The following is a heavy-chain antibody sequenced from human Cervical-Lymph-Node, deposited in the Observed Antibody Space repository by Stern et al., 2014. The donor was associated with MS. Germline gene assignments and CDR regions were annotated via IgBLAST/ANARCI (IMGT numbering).Heavy chain of an antibody. D-gene: IGHD1-26*01. CDR3: AHQWELHLRYFYY. CDR1: GFTFSNHA. CDR2: ISGTSGST. J-gene: IGHJ4*02. Sequence: EVQLVESGGGLVQPGGSLRLSCVASGFTFSNHAMSWVRQVPGKGPEWVAGISGTSGSTRYADSVKGRFTISRDNSKNTLFLQMSSLRVEDTAIYYCAHQWELHLRYFYYWGQGTLVTVSS. V-gene: IGHV3-23*04.